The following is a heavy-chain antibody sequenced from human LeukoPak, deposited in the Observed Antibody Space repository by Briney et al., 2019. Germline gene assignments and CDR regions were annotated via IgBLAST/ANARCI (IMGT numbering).Heavy chain of an antibody. CDR1: GFTFSSYA. J-gene: IGHJ4*02. CDR2: ISGSGGST. Sequence: PGGSLRLSCAASGFTFSSYAMSWVRQAPGKGLEWVSAISGSGGSTYYADSVKGRFTISRDNSKNTLYLQMNSLRAEDTAVYYCANFAGKPEDYGDANFDYWGPGNLGTGSS. CDR3: ANFAGKPEDYGDANFDY. V-gene: IGHV3-23*01. D-gene: IGHD4-17*01.